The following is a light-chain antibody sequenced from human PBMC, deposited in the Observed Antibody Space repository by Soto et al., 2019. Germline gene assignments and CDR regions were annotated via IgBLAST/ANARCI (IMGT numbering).Light chain of an antibody. V-gene: IGKV3-20*01. CDR1: QIVTSGY. J-gene: IGKJ1*01. CDR2: AAS. CDR3: QQYGSTPRT. Sequence: EIVLTQSPGTLSLSPGERATLSCRASQIVTSGYLAWFQQKPGQAPTLLIYAASSRAAGIPDRFSGSESGTDFTLTISRREPEDFAVYYCQQYGSTPRTFGPGTRVEIK.